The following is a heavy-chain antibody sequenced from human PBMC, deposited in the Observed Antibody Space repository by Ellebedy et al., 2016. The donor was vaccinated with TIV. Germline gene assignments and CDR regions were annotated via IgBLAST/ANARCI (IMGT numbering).Heavy chain of an antibody. CDR3: ARGGNLPSYYYGLDV. Sequence: ASVKVSXXASGYTFTSFGITWVRQAPGQGLEWLGWIGNGNGHTYYSQNVQGRLTTTTDTSTNTAYMELTNVTSDDTAVYYCARGGNLPSYYYGLDVWGQGTTVIVSS. CDR1: GYTFTSFG. V-gene: IGHV1-18*01. D-gene: IGHD1-7*01. CDR2: IGNGNGHT. J-gene: IGHJ6*02.